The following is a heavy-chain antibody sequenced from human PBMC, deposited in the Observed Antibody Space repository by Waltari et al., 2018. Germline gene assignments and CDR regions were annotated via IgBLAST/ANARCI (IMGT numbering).Heavy chain of an antibody. CDR2: IYYSGST. V-gene: IGHV4-39*07. D-gene: IGHD4-17*01. CDR3: ARESYGDYGIKI. CDR1: GGSLSSSSYY. J-gene: IGHJ3*02. Sequence: QLQLQESGPGLVKPSETLSLTCTVSGGSLSSSSYYWGWIRQPPGKGLEWIGSIYYSGSTYYNPSLKSRVTISVDTSKNQFSLKLSSVTAADTAVYYCARESYGDYGIKIWGQGTMVTVSS.